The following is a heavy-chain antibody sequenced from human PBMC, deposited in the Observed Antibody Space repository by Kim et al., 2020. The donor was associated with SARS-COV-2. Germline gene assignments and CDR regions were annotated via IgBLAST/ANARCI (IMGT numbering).Heavy chain of an antibody. D-gene: IGHD6-13*01. J-gene: IGHJ6*02. CDR3: ARDSVSSLQYYYYGMDV. CDR1: GFTVSSNY. V-gene: IGHV3-66*02. Sequence: GGSLRLSCAASGFTVSSNYMSWVRQAPGKGLEWVSVIYSGGSTYYADSVKGRFTISRDNSKNTLYLQMNSLRAEDTALYYCARDSVSSLQYYYYGMDVWGQGTSVTVSS. CDR2: IYSGGST.